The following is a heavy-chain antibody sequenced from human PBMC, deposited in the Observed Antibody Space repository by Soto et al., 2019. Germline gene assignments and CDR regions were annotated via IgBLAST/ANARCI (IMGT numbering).Heavy chain of an antibody. Sequence: EVQLVESGGGLVQPGGSLRLSCAASGFTFSSYWMSWVRQAPGTGLERVANIKQDGSEKYYVDSVKGRFTISRDNAKNSLYLQMNSLRAEDTAVYYCARATNWNYEGPYYSYYYVDVWGKGPTVTVSS. V-gene: IGHV3-7*01. J-gene: IGHJ6*03. D-gene: IGHD1-7*01. CDR1: GFTFSSYW. CDR2: IKQDGSEK. CDR3: ARATNWNYEGPYYSYYYVDV.